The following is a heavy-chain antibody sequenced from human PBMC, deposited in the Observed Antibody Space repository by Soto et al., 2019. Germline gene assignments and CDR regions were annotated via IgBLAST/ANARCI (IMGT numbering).Heavy chain of an antibody. J-gene: IGHJ4*02. D-gene: IGHD5-18*01. Sequence: EVQLVESGGGLVQPGGSLRLSCAPSGFTVSSNYMSWVRQAPGKGLEWVSVIYSDGSTHYADSVKGRFTISRDNSKNTLYLQMNSLRAEDTAVYYCAREAHNYGHGAVDYWGQGTLVTVSS. CDR3: AREAHNYGHGAVDY. V-gene: IGHV3-66*01. CDR2: IYSDGST. CDR1: GFTVSSNY.